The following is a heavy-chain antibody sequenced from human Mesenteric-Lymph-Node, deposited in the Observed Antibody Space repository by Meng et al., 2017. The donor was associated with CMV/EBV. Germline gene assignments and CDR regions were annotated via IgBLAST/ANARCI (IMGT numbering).Heavy chain of an antibody. J-gene: IGHJ4*02. CDR2: IYWDNDG. V-gene: IGHV2-5*02. CDR3: AHSTCSGYDFDS. Sequence: LSVFSRSTSGVGVGWIRQPPEKALKWLALIYWDNDGLYSPSLRSRLTITKDTSKNQVVLTMTNMDPVDTATYFCAHSTCSGYDFDSWGQGTLVTVSS. CDR1: VFSRSTSGVG. D-gene: IGHD5-12*01.